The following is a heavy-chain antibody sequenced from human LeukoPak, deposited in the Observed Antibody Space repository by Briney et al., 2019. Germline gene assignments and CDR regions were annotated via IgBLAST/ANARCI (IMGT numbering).Heavy chain of an antibody. Sequence: GGSLRLSCAASGFTFSSYSMSWVRQAPGKGLEWVSSITTSSTYISYADSVKGRFTISRDNAKNSLYLQMNSLRAEDTAVYYCARGKHSSGWFDYWGQGTLVTVSS. CDR3: ARGKHSSGWFDY. V-gene: IGHV3-21*01. CDR2: ITTSSTYI. D-gene: IGHD6-19*01. J-gene: IGHJ4*02. CDR1: GFTFSSYS.